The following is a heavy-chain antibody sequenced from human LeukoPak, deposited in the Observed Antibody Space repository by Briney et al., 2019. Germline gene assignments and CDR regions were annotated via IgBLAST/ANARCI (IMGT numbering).Heavy chain of an antibody. CDR2: IIPIFGTA. CDR1: GGTFSSYA. Sequence: SVKVSCKASGGTFSSYAISLVRQAPGQGLEWMGGIIPIFGTANYAQKFQGRVTITADESTSTAYMELSSLRSEDTAVYYCARALYYDSSGYLFDYWGQGTLVTVSS. D-gene: IGHD3-22*01. CDR3: ARALYYDSSGYLFDY. J-gene: IGHJ4*02. V-gene: IGHV1-69*13.